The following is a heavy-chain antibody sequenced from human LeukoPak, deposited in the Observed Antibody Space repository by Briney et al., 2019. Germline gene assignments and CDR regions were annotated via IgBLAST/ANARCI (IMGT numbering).Heavy chain of an antibody. Sequence: SETLSLTCPVSGGSISSHYWSWIRQPPGKGLEWIGYIYYSGSTNYNPSLKSRVTISVDTSKNQFSLKLSSVTAADTAVYYCARGDYYYYYMDVWGKGTTVTVSS. J-gene: IGHJ6*03. CDR1: GGSISSHY. CDR2: IYYSGST. V-gene: IGHV4-59*11. CDR3: ARGDYYYYYMDV.